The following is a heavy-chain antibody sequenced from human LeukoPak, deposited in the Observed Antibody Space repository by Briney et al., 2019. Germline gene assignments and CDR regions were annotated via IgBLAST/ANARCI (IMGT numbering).Heavy chain of an antibody. CDR2: IHHTGST. CDR3: ARTPTYCGGDCYYFDP. D-gene: IGHD2-21*02. Sequence: SETLSLTCAVSGGSISSSGYSWSWIRQPPGKGLEWIGYIHHTGSTYYNPSLKSRVTISVDRSKDQFSLKLSSVTAADTAMYFCARTPTYCGGDCYYFDPWGQGTLVTVST. J-gene: IGHJ5*02. CDR1: GGSISSSGYS. V-gene: IGHV4-30-2*01.